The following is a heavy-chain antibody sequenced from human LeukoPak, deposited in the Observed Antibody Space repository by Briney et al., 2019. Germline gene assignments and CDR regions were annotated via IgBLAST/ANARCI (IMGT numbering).Heavy chain of an antibody. CDR3: ASHNSGWQQTWFDF. V-gene: IGHV1-46*02. D-gene: IGHD6-25*01. CDR2: VSPSGAGT. Sequence: GASVKVSCKASGYTFNNYYIHWVRQAPGQGLEWMAKVSPSGAGTTFAQKFQGRVTMTSDASTSTVYMELSSLTSEDTAVYYCASHNSGWQQTWFDFWGQGILVTVS. J-gene: IGHJ4*02. CDR1: GYTFNNYY.